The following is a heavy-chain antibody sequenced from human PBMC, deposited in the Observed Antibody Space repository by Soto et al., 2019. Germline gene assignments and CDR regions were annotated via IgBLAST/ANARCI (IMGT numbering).Heavy chain of an antibody. CDR2: INAGNGNT. D-gene: IGHD2-8*01. V-gene: IGHV1-3*01. CDR3: AREGVNYCYYGMDV. Sequence: QVQLVQSGAEVKKPGASVKVSCKASGYTFTSYAMNWVRQAPGQRLEWMGWINAGNGNTKYSQKFQGRVTITRDTSASTAYMELSSLRSEDTAVYYCAREGVNYCYYGMDVWGQGTTVTVSS. J-gene: IGHJ6*02. CDR1: GYTFTSYA.